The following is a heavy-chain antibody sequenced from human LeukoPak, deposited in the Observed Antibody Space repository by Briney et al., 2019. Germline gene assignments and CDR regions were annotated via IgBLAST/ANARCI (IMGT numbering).Heavy chain of an antibody. CDR2: VKQDGSEK. Sequence: GGSLRPSCAASGFTFSSYWMSWVRQAPGKGLEWVPNVKQDGSEKYYVDSVKGRFTISRDNAKNSLYLQMNSLRAEDTAVYYCARDADYGVYSDSAFDIWGQGTMVTVSS. J-gene: IGHJ3*02. V-gene: IGHV3-7*01. D-gene: IGHD4-17*01. CDR3: ARDADYGVYSDSAFDI. CDR1: GFTFSSYW.